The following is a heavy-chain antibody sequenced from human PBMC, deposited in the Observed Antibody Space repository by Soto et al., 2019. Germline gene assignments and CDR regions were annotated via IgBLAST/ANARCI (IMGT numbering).Heavy chain of an antibody. V-gene: IGHV4-39*07. CDR1: GGSVSSSSYY. D-gene: IGHD2-8*01. Sequence: SETLSLTCTVSGGSVSSSSYYWGWIRQPPGKGLEWIGEINHSGSTNYNPSLKSRVTISVDTSKNQFSLKLSSVTAADTAVYYCARGTSGKDYWGQGTLVTVSS. J-gene: IGHJ4*02. CDR3: ARGTSGKDY. CDR2: INHSGST.